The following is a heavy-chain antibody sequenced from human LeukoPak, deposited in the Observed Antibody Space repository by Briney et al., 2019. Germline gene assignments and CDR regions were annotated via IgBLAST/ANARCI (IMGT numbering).Heavy chain of an antibody. CDR2: ISGSSSYK. CDR1: GFDFSTYS. D-gene: IGHD3-10*01. V-gene: IGHV3-21*01. J-gene: IGHJ6*03. Sequence: GGSLRLSCEVSGFDFSTYSMNWVRQAPGKGLEWVASISGSSSYKFYADSVKGRFTISRDNAKNSLYLQMNSLRAEDTAVYYCARDATMVPLYYYYYMDVWGKGTTVTVSS. CDR3: ARDATMVPLYYYYYMDV.